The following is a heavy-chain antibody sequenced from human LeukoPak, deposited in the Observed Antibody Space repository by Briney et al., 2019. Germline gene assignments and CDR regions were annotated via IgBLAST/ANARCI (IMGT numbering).Heavy chain of an antibody. CDR3: ARVMSEGYFDY. V-gene: IGHV1-69*13. CDR1: GYTFTSYG. Sequence: ASVKVSCKASGYTFTSYGISWVRQAPGQGLEWVGGIIPIFGTANYAQKFQGRVTITADESTSTAYMELSSLRSEDTAVYYCARVMSEGYFDYWGQGTLVTVSS. J-gene: IGHJ4*02. CDR2: IIPIFGTA. D-gene: IGHD2-8*01.